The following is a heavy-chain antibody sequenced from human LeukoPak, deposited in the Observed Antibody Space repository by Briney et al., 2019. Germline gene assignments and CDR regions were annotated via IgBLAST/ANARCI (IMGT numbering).Heavy chain of an antibody. D-gene: IGHD5-24*01. Sequence: GGSLRLSCAASGFTLDDYAMPWVRQAPGKGLEWVSGISWNSVNIGHEDSVKGRFTISRDNAKNSLHLQMNSLRPEDTALYYCVKDRGLRNQWLQVTYDSWGQGTLVTVSS. V-gene: IGHV3-9*01. J-gene: IGHJ4*02. CDR2: ISWNSVNI. CDR3: VKDRGLRNQWLQVTYDS. CDR1: GFTLDDYA.